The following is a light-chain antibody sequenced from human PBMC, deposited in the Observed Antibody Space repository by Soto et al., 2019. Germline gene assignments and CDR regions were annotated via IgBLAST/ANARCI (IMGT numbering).Light chain of an antibody. V-gene: IGLV1-51*01. CDR3: GSWDSSLSAYV. CDR2: DDD. J-gene: IGLJ1*01. Sequence: QSVMTQPPSVSAAPGQKVTISCSGSSSNIGGNSVSWYQQPPGTAPKLLIYDDDKRPSGIPDRFSGSKSGTSATLGITGFRTGDEADYYCGSWDSSLSAYVFGTGTKLTVL. CDR1: SSNIGGNS.